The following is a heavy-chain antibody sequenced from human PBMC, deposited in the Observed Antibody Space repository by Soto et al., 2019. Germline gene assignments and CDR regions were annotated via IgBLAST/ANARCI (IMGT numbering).Heavy chain of an antibody. CDR2: VIPILGTA. CDR1: GGSLRNSV. V-gene: IGHV1-69*01. Sequence: QVQLVQSGAEVKKPGSSVKVSCTASGGSLRNSVISWVRQAPAQRLEWMGGVIPILGTANYAQTFQGRVTMTADEATSTAYMDLSSLSPDDTAVYYCARLGHPGHWGPGTLVIVSS. CDR3: ARLGHPGH. J-gene: IGHJ4*02.